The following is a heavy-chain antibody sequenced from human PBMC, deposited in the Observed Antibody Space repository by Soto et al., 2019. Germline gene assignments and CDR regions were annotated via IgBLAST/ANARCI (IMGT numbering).Heavy chain of an antibody. J-gene: IGHJ4*02. CDR3: ARDSGHGSAWD. D-gene: IGHD6-25*01. Sequence: SETLSLTCTVSGGSSSNSYWSWIRQSPGKGLEWIGYVFYSGSTAYNPSLRSRVTISLDTSKKQISLKLSSVTAADTAVYYCARDSGHGSAWDWGQGSPVTVSS. CDR1: GGSSSNSY. V-gene: IGHV4-59*01. CDR2: VFYSGST.